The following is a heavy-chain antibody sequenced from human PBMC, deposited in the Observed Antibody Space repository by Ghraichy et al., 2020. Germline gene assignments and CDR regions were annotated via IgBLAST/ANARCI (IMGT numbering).Heavy chain of an antibody. J-gene: IGHJ3*02. D-gene: IGHD2/OR15-2a*01. CDR3: ARDHKSMGGLI. Sequence: LSLTCAASGFTFSSYWMSWVRQAPGKGLEWVANIKRDGSEKYYVDSVKGRFTVSRDNAKNSLYLQMNSLRAEETAVYYCARDHKSMGGLIWGQGTMVTVAS. V-gene: IGHV3-7*01. CDR2: IKRDGSEK. CDR1: GFTFSSYW.